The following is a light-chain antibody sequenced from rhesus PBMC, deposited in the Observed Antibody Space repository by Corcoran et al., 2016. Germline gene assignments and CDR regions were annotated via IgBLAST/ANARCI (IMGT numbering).Light chain of an antibody. V-gene: IGLV2-23*01. Sequence: QAALTQPPSVSGSPGQSVTISCTGTSNDVGGYDYVSWYQQDPGTAPKLMIYEVRSRPPGVSDRFSGSRSGKTASLTISGLQAEDEADYYCSAYAGSNTHIFGAGTRLTVL. CDR3: SAYAGSNTHI. CDR2: EVR. CDR1: SNDVGGYDY. J-gene: IGLJ1*01.